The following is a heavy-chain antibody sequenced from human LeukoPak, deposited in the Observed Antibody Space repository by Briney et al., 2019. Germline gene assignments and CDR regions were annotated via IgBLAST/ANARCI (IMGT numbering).Heavy chain of an antibody. Sequence: GGSLRLSCAVSEFTFSNSWMRWVRPGPGKGREWVDAIKEDGSEEYYMGSVKGRFTISRDNAKNSLYLHMNSLRDEDTAVYHCATYINWVAGDVWGQGTAVSVSS. D-gene: IGHD1-1*01. CDR1: EFTFSNSW. CDR2: IKEDGSEE. V-gene: IGHV3-7*01. J-gene: IGHJ6*02. CDR3: ATYINWVAGDV.